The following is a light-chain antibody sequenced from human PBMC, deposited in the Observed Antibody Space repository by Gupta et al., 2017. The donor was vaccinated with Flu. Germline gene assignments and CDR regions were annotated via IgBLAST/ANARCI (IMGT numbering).Light chain of an antibody. Sequence: PAILLVPPGETTTPSCTTTQGGSVNLAWYQQKLGQAPRLLIYAASTRATGVPARFSGSGSGTQFTLTITSLESEDVAVYYCQQHNRWPPAFGGGTKVEIK. CDR1: QGGSVN. CDR3: QQHNRWPPA. J-gene: IGKJ4*02. CDR2: AAS. V-gene: IGKV3-15*01.